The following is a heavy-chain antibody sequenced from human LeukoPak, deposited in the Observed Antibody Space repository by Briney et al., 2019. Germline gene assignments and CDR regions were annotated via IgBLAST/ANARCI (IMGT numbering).Heavy chain of an antibody. CDR3: ARDLMGATHYFQH. J-gene: IGHJ1*01. Sequence: GGSLRLSCAASGFTFSSYRMSWVRQAPGKGLEWVANIKQDGSEKNYVDSVKGRFTVSRDNAKNSLYLQMNSLRAEDTAVYYCARDLMGATHYFQHWGQGTLVTVSS. CDR2: IKQDGSEK. CDR1: GFTFSSYR. V-gene: IGHV3-7*01. D-gene: IGHD1-26*01.